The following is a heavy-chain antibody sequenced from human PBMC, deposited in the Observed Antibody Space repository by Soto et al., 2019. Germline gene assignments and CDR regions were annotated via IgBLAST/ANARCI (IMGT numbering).Heavy chain of an antibody. D-gene: IGHD6-19*01. J-gene: IGHJ4*02. Sequence: SQTLSLTCAISGDSVSSNTAAWNWIRSSPSRGLEWLGRTYYRSNWRHDYAVSVKSRVTVNPDTSKNHFSLQLNSVTPDDTAVYYCARGVAGSGFDLWGQGTLVTVSS. CDR3: ARGVAGSGFDL. CDR1: GDSVSSNTAA. CDR2: TYYRSNWRH. V-gene: IGHV6-1*01.